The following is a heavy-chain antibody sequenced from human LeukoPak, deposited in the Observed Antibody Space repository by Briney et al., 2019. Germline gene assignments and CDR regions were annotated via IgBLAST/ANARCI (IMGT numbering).Heavy chain of an antibody. CDR1: GGSISSYY. Sequence: SETLSLTCTVSGGSISSYYWGWIRQPPGKGLEWIGYIHYSGSTNYNPSLKSRVTISVDMSKNQFSLKLSSVTAADTAVYYCARDPYSGNYGNYYYYYMDVWGKGTTVTTSS. CDR3: ARDPYSGNYGNYYYYYMDV. D-gene: IGHD1-26*01. V-gene: IGHV4-59*12. J-gene: IGHJ6*03. CDR2: IHYSGST.